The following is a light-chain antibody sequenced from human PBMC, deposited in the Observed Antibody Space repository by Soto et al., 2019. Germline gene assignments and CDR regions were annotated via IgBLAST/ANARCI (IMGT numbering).Light chain of an antibody. Sequence: EIVMTPSPATLSVSPVERATLSCRASQSVSSNLAWYQQKPGQAPRLLIYGASTRATGGPARFSGSGSGTEFTLTISSLQSEDFAVYYCQQYNNWPLTFGGGTKVDIK. CDR3: QQYNNWPLT. V-gene: IGKV3-15*01. CDR1: QSVSSN. CDR2: GAS. J-gene: IGKJ4*01.